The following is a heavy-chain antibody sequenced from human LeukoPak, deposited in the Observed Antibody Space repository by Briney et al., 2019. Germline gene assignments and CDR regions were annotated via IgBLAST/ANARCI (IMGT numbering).Heavy chain of an antibody. J-gene: IGHJ5*02. V-gene: IGHV1-2*02. Sequence: GASVKVSCKASGYTFGGYYMHWVRQAPGQGLEWMGWINPNSGGTNYAQKFQGRVTMTRDTSISTAYMELSRLRSDDTAVYYCAKSYDILTGYQTWGQGTLVTVSS. CDR2: INPNSGGT. D-gene: IGHD3-9*01. CDR1: GYTFGGYY. CDR3: AKSYDILTGYQT.